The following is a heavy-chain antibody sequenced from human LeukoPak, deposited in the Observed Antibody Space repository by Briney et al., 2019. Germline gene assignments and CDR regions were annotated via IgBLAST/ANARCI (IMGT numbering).Heavy chain of an antibody. Sequence: ASVKVSCKASGGTFSSYAISWVRQAPGQGLEWMGGIIPIFGTANYAQKFQGRVTITTDESTSTAYMELSSLRSEDTAVYYCSRENKLLYTYSYYYKDVGGKGPTSTVS. D-gene: IGHD2-15*01. V-gene: IGHV1-69*05. CDR2: IIPIFGTA. CDR3: SRENKLLYTYSYYYKDV. CDR1: GGTFSSYA. J-gene: IGHJ6*03.